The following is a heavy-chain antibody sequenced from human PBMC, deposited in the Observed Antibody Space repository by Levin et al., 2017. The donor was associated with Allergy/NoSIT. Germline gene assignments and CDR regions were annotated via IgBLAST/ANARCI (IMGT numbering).Heavy chain of an antibody. Sequence: SQTLSLTCAVSGGSISSGGYSWSWIRQPPGKGLEWIGYIYHSGSTYYNPSLKSRVTISVDRSKNQFSLKLSSVTAADTAVYYCARGSRGYSYGYPVHYGMDGWGQGTTVTVSS. V-gene: IGHV4-30-2*01. CDR1: GGSISSGGYS. D-gene: IGHD5-18*01. J-gene: IGHJ6*02. CDR3: ARGSRGYSYGYPVHYGMDG. CDR2: IYHSGST.